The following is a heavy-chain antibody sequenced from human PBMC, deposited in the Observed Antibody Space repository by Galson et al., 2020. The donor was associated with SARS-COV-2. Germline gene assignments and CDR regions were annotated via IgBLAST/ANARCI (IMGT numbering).Heavy chain of an antibody. Sequence: SETLSLTCTVSGGSISSGDYYWSWIRQPPGKGLEWIGYIYYSGSTYYNPSLKSRVTISVDTSKNQFSLKLSSVTAADTAVYYCARDFFGQYQLPVKSDDAFDIWGQGTMVTVSS. CDR2: IYYSGST. CDR1: GGSISSGDYY. V-gene: IGHV4-30-4*01. D-gene: IGHD2-2*01. CDR3: ARDFFGQYQLPVKSDDAFDI. J-gene: IGHJ3*02.